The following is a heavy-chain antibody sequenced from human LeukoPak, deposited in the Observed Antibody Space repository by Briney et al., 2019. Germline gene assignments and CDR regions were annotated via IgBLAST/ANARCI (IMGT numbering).Heavy chain of an antibody. CDR1: GGSVSSGIHY. CDR2: GHSGGRT. Sequence: SETLSLTCSVSGGSVSSGIHYRSWIRQPPGKGLEWIGWGHSGGRTSYNPSLKSRATISVDTSNKHFSLMLTDVTSADTAVYFCAREEKLNDFWSCSYDAWGQGTPVMVSS. J-gene: IGHJ4*02. V-gene: IGHV4-61*01. CDR3: AREEKLNDFWSCSYDA. D-gene: IGHD3-3*01.